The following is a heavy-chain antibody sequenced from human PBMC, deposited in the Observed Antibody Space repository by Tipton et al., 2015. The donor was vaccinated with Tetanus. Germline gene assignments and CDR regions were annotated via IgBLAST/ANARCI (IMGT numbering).Heavy chain of an antibody. J-gene: IGHJ6*03. CDR3: ARSEQQLVRGYYYYYYMDV. V-gene: IGHV4-59*01. Sequence: TLSLTCTVSGGSISTYHWNWIRQFPGKGLEWIGYIYYSGSTNYNPSLKSRVTISVDTSKNRFSLKLSSVTAADTAVYYCARSEQQLVRGYYYYYYMDVWGKGTTVTVSS. CDR1: GGSISTYH. CDR2: IYYSGST. D-gene: IGHD6-13*01.